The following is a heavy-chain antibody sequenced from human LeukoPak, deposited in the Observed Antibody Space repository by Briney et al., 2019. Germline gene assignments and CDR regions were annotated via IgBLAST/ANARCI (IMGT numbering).Heavy chain of an antibody. CDR3: AKEFDFWRTIPDY. D-gene: IGHD3-3*01. Sequence: GGSLRLSCAASGFTFSSYGMHWVRQAPGKGLEWVAVISYDGSNKYYADSVKGRFTISRDNSKNTLYLQMNSLRAEDTAVYYGAKEFDFWRTIPDYWGQGTLVTVSS. J-gene: IGHJ4*02. CDR1: GFTFSSYG. V-gene: IGHV3-30*18. CDR2: ISYDGSNK.